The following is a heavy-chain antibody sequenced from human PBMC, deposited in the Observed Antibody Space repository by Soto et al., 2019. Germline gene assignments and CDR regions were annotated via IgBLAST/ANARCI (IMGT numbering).Heavy chain of an antibody. Sequence: QVQLVQSGAEVKKPGSSVKVSCKASGGTFSSYTITWVRQAPGQGLEWLGRIIPIFGVTNYAQKFQDRVTITADRSTTTAYMELSRLRSEDTAVYYCVRDWESTTQTLGFGDSWGQGTLVTVSS. V-gene: IGHV1-69*08. CDR3: VRDWESTTQTLGFGDS. J-gene: IGHJ4*02. CDR1: GGTFSSYT. CDR2: IIPIFGVT. D-gene: IGHD1-1*01.